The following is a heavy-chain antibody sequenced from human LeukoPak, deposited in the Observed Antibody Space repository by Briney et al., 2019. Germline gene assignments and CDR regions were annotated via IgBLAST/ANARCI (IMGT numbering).Heavy chain of an antibody. V-gene: IGHV3-20*04. J-gene: IGHJ6*03. D-gene: IGHD2-2*01. CDR3: ARMKVVPAAIYYMDV. CDR2: INWNGGST. Sequence: GRSLRLSCAASGFTFDDYAMHWVRQAPGKGLEWVSGINWNGGSTGYADSVKGRFTISRDNAKNSLYLQMNSLRAEDTALYYCARMKVVPAAIYYMDVWGKGTTVTVSS. CDR1: GFTFDDYA.